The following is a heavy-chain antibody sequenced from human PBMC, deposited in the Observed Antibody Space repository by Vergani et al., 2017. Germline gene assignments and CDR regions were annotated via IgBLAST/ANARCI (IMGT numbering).Heavy chain of an antibody. CDR1: GFTFSSYG. J-gene: IGHJ6*02. Sequence: VQLVESGGGLVQPGGSLRLSCAASGFTFSSYGMHWVRQAPGKGLEWVAVISYDGSNKYYADSVKGRFTISRDNSKNTLYLQMNSLRAEDTAVYYCAKAGYCSGGSCYHYYYYGMDVWGQGTTVTVSS. CDR3: AKAGYCSGGSCYHYYYYGMDV. CDR2: ISYDGSNK. V-gene: IGHV3-30*18. D-gene: IGHD2-15*01.